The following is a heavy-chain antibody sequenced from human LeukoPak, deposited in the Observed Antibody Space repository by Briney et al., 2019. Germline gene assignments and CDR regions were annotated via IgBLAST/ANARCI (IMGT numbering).Heavy chain of an antibody. V-gene: IGHV3-21*01. CDR2: ISNSGDST. Sequence: GGSLRLSCAASGFTFISYNMNSVRQAPGKELEGVSGISNSGDSTYYSDSLKDGLIISRDNTKNSLYLQLNSLIADSTAGYYFSRGTTSGWNFAYWGQGTLVTVSS. D-gene: IGHD2-2*01. CDR3: SRGTTSGWNFAY. CDR1: GFTFISYN. J-gene: IGHJ4*02.